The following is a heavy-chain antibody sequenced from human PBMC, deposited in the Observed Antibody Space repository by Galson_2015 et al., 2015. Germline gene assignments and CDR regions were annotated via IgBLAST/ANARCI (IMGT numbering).Heavy chain of an antibody. V-gene: IGHV3-9*01. J-gene: IGHJ6*02. CDR3: VKATYYGMDV. Sequence: SLRLSCAASGFTFDDYAMHWVRQAPGKGLEWVSGISWNSGNIGYADSVKGRFTISRDNAKNSLYLQMNSLRAEDTALYHCVKATYYGMDVWGQGTTVTVSS. CDR2: ISWNSGNI. CDR1: GFTFDDYA.